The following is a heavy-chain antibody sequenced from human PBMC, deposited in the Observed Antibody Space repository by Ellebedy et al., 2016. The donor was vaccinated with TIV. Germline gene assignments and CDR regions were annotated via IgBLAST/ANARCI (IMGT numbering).Heavy chain of an antibody. V-gene: IGHV3-49*03. CDR3: TRDRGIVATMVDY. CDR1: GFTFGDYA. D-gene: IGHD5-12*01. CDR2: IRSKAYGGTT. Sequence: GGSLRLXCTASGFTFGDYAMSWFRQAPGKGLEWVGFIRSKAYGGTTEYAASVKGRFTISRDDSKSIAYLQMNSLKTEDTAVYYCTRDRGIVATMVDYWGQGTLVTVSS. J-gene: IGHJ4*02.